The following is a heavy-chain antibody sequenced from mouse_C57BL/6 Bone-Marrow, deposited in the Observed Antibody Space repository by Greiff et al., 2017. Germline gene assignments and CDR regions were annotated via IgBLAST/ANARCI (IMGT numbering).Heavy chain of an antibody. CDR3: ARSDYGSRFAY. V-gene: IGHV1-80*01. Sequence: VQLQESGAELVKPGASVKISCKASGYAFSSYWLNWVKQRPGKGLEWIGQIYPGDGDTNYNGKFKGKATLTADKSSSTAYMQLSSLTSEDSAVYFCARSDYGSRFAYWGQGTLVTVSA. CDR2: IYPGDGDT. CDR1: GYAFSSYW. J-gene: IGHJ3*01. D-gene: IGHD1-1*01.